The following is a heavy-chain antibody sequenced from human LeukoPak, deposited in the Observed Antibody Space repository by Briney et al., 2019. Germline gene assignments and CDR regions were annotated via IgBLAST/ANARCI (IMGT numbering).Heavy chain of an antibody. CDR3: ASMGATWQFTS. CDR1: GFTFSNYA. V-gene: IGHV3-23*01. J-gene: IGHJ5*02. D-gene: IGHD1-26*01. Sequence: GGSLRLSCAASGFTFSNYAMSCVRQAPGKGLEWVSASGSGGNTYYADSVKGRFTISRDNSKNTLYLQMNSLRAEDTAVYYCASMGATWQFTSWGQGTLVTVSS. CDR2: SGSGGNT.